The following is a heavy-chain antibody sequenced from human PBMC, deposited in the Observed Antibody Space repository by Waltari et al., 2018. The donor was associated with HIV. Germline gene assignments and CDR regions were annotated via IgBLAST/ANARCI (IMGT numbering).Heavy chain of an antibody. CDR1: GFTFSRYG. J-gene: IGHJ6*02. CDR2: IWYDGSNK. CDR3: ARDRSSSWYGKDYYYFGMDV. Sequence: QVQVVQSGGGVVQPGRSLRLSCAGAGFTFSRYGMHWVRQAPGKGRGWVAIIWYDGSNKYYADSVKGRFAISRDNSKNTVYLQMNSLRAEDTAVYYCARDRSSSWYGKDYYYFGMDVWGQGTTVTVSS. V-gene: IGHV3-33*01. D-gene: IGHD6-13*01.